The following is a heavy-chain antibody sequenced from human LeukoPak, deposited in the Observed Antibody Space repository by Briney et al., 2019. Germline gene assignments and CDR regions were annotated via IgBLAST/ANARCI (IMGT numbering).Heavy chain of an antibody. CDR2: INHSGST. CDR3: ARGRYDFWSGYYSKWFDP. Sequence: PSETLSLTCAVYGGSFIGFHWNWIRQPPGKGLEWIGDINHSGSTNYNPSLTSRVTISVDTSKNQFSLKLSSVTAADTAVYYCARGRYDFWSGYYSKWFDPWGQGTLVTVSS. CDR1: GGSFIGFH. J-gene: IGHJ5*02. V-gene: IGHV4-34*01. D-gene: IGHD3-3*01.